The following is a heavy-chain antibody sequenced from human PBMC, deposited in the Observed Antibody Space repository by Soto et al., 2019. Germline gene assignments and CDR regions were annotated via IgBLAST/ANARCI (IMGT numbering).Heavy chain of an antibody. V-gene: IGHV4-61*08. D-gene: IGHD6-13*01. CDR3: ARRYSSSFDY. Sequence: SETLSLTCAVSGGSISSGGYSWSWIRQPPGKGLEWIGYIYHSGSTNYNPSLKSRVTISVDTSKNQFSLKLSSVTAADTAVYYCARRYSSSFDYWGQGTLVTVPQ. CDR1: GGSISSGGYS. J-gene: IGHJ4*02. CDR2: IYHSGST.